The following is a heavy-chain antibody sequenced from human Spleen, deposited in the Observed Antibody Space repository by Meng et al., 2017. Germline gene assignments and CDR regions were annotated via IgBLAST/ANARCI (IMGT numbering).Heavy chain of an antibody. CDR3: VRTFGADY. CDR2: ILYDGSRE. Sequence: VQLVESGGGVVQPGTSLRLSCAASGFTFSSHPMHWVRQAPGKGLEWVAVILYDGSREYYADSVKGRFTVSRDNPRNTLYLEMNSLRDEDTAVYYCVRTFGADYWGQGTLVTVSS. J-gene: IGHJ4*02. V-gene: IGHV3-30-3*01. D-gene: IGHD3-16*01. CDR1: GFTFSSHP.